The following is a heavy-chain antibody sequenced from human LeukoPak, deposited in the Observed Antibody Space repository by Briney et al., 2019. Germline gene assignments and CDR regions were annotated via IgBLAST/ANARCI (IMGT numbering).Heavy chain of an antibody. D-gene: IGHD6-19*01. Sequence: SQTLSPTCTVSGGSIISSAYYWSWIRQPPGKGLEWIGYIYYSGSTYYNPSLKSRVTISLDTSKNQFSLKLSSVTAADTAVYYCVRTEVSSGSEDYWGQGTLVTVSS. J-gene: IGHJ4*02. V-gene: IGHV4-30-4*08. CDR2: IYYSGST. CDR1: GGSIISSAYY. CDR3: VRTEVSSGSEDY.